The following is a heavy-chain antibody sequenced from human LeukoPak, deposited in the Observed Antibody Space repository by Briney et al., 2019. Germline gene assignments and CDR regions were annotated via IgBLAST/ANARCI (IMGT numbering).Heavy chain of an antibody. CDR2: MNPNSGNT. CDR1: GYTFTSYD. V-gene: IGHV1-8*01. D-gene: IGHD3-22*01. J-gene: IGHJ4*02. CDR3: ARGVGPYYYDSSGYPHSKYFDY. Sequence: ASMKVSCKASGYTFTSYDINWVRQATGQGLEWMGWMNPNSGNTGYAQKFQGRVTMTRNTSISTAYMELSSLRSEDTAVYYCARGVGPYYYDSSGYPHSKYFDYWGQGTLVTVSS.